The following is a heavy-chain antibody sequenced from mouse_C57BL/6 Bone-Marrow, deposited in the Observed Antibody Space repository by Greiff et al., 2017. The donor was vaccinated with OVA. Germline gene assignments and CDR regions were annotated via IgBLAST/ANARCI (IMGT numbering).Heavy chain of an antibody. CDR1: GYSFTDYN. D-gene: IGHD2-4*01. CDR3: AISYDYDVHWYFDV. J-gene: IGHJ1*03. CDR2: INPNYGTT. Sequence: VQLQQSGPELVKPGASVKISCKASGYSFTDYNMNWVKQSNGKSLEWIGVINPNYGTTSYNQKFKGKATLTVDQSSSKAYMQLNSLTSEDSAVYYCAISYDYDVHWYFDVWGTGTTVTVSS. V-gene: IGHV1-39*01.